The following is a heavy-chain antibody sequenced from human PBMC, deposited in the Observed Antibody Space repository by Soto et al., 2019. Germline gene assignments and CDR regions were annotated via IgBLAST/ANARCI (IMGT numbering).Heavy chain of an antibody. D-gene: IGHD1-7*01. Sequence: PSETLSLTCTVSGGSISSSSYYWGWIRQPPGKGLEWIGSIYYSGGTYYNPSLKSRVTISVDTSKNQFSLKLSSVTAADTAVYYCARPQGGTGTTGSFDYWGQGTLVTVSS. CDR3: ARPQGGTGTTGSFDY. CDR1: GGSISSSSYY. J-gene: IGHJ4*02. CDR2: IYYSGGT. V-gene: IGHV4-39*01.